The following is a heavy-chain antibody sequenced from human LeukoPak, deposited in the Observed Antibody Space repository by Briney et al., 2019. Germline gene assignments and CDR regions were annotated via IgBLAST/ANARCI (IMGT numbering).Heavy chain of an antibody. D-gene: IGHD5-12*01. J-gene: IGHJ4*02. CDR2: IYSGGST. Sequence: GGSLRLSCAASGFTVSSNYMSWVRQAPGKGLEWVSVIYSGGSTYYADSVKGRFTISRDNSKNTLYLQMNSLRAEDTAVYYCARASTEAYSGCDYFDYWGQGTLVTVSS. CDR3: ARASTEAYSGCDYFDY. CDR1: GFTVSSNY. V-gene: IGHV3-53*01.